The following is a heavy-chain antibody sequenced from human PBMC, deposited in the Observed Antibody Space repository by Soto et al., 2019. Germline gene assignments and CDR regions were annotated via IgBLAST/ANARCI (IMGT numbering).Heavy chain of an antibody. V-gene: IGHV3-23*01. CDR1: GFTFSSYA. CDR3: AGAYSYSYMDV. CDR2: ISGSGDRT. J-gene: IGHJ6*03. Sequence: GGSLRLSCAASGFTFSSYAMSWVRQAPGKGLEWVSAISGSGDRTNYADSVKGRFTISRDNSKNTLYLQMNSLRAEDTAVYYCAGAYSYSYMDVRGKGTTVTVSS.